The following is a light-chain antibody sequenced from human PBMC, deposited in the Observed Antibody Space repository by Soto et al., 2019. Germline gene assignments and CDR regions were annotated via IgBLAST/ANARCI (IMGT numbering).Light chain of an antibody. CDR3: QQYGSSPRT. J-gene: IGKJ1*01. Sequence: EIVLTQSPATLSLSPWERATLSCRASQSVSGYLAWYQQKPGQAPSLLIYGASSRATGIPDRFSGSGSGTGFTLTISRLEPEDFAVYYCQQYGSSPRTFGQGTKVDIK. CDR1: QSVSGY. V-gene: IGKV3-20*01. CDR2: GAS.